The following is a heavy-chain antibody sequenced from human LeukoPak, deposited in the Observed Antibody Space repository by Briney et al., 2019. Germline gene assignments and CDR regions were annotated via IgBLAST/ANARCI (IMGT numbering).Heavy chain of an antibody. J-gene: IGHJ6*04. Sequence: SETLSLTCTVSGGSISSGGYYWSWIRQHPGKGLEWIGYIYCSGSTYYNPSLKSRVTISVDTSKNQFSLKLSSVTAADTAVYYCAREGITMVRGVPNYYYGVDVWGKGTTVTVSS. V-gene: IGHV4-31*03. CDR2: IYCSGST. CDR3: AREGITMVRGVPNYYYGVDV. CDR1: GGSISSGGYY. D-gene: IGHD3-10*01.